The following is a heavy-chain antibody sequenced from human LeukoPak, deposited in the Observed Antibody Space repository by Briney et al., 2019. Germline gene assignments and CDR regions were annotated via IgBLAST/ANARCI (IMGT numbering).Heavy chain of an antibody. J-gene: IGHJ4*02. CDR3: AAEAYSSGWLPGY. CDR2: FDPEDGET. Sequence: ASVKVSCKVSGYTLTELSMHWVRQAPGKGLEWMGGFDPEDGETIYAQKFQGRVTMTEDTSTDTAYMELSSLRSEDTAVCYCAAEAYSSGWLPGYWGQRTMAADSS. CDR1: GYTLTELS. V-gene: IGHV1-24*01. D-gene: IGHD6-19*01.